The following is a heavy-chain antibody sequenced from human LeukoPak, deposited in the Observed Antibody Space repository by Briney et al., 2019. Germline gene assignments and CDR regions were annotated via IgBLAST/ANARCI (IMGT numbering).Heavy chain of an antibody. CDR3: ARGGFCTTAICYAMNAFDI. CDR1: GFNFHSHE. CDR2: ISSSVTTM. Sequence: GGSLRLSCAASGFNFHSHEMNWVRQAPGKGLEFISHISSSVTTMYYADSVKGRFTISRDNGKNSLYLQMNSLRAEDTAVYYCARGGFCTTAICYAMNAFDIWGQGTTVTVSS. D-gene: IGHD2-2*03. J-gene: IGHJ3*02. V-gene: IGHV3-48*03.